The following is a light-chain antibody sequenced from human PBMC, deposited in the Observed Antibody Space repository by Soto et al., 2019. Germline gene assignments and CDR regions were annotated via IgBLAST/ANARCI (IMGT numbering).Light chain of an antibody. Sequence: EIVLTQSPGTLSLSPGERATLSCRASQSVSSKLAWYQQKPGQAPRLLIYDASNRATGIPARFSGSGSGTDFTLTISSLEPEDFAVYYCQQRSNWPWKFGQGTKVDIK. CDR1: QSVSSK. CDR2: DAS. J-gene: IGKJ1*01. CDR3: QQRSNWPWK. V-gene: IGKV3-11*01.